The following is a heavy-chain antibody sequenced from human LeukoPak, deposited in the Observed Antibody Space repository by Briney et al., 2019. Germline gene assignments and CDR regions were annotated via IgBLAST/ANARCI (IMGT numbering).Heavy chain of an antibody. D-gene: IGHD1-26*01. J-gene: IGHJ4*02. Sequence: PSETLSLTCAVSGGSISTYYWSWIRQPPGKGLEWIGYIYYTGSTNYNPSLKSRATISVDTSKNQFSLKLTSMTAADAAVYYCASSVGSTDYWGQGTLVTVSS. CDR1: GGSISTYY. CDR2: IYYTGST. CDR3: ASSVGSTDY. V-gene: IGHV4-59*12.